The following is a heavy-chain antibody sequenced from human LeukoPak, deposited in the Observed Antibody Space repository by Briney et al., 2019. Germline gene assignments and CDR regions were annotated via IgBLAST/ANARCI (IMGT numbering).Heavy chain of an antibody. Sequence: ASVKVSCKASGYTFTSYGISWVRQAPGQGLEWMGWINPNSGGTNYAQKFQGRVTMTRDTSISTAYMELSRLRSDDTAVYYCGTSSGWYPTPSYWGQGTLVTVSS. D-gene: IGHD6-19*01. CDR1: GYTFTSYG. V-gene: IGHV1-2*02. CDR3: GTSSGWYPTPSY. CDR2: INPNSGGT. J-gene: IGHJ4*02.